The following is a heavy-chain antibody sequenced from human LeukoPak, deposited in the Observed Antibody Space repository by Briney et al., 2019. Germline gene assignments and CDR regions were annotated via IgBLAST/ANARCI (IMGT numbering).Heavy chain of an antibody. CDR2: IIPILGIA. CDR1: GGTFSSYA. D-gene: IGHD6-19*01. Sequence: GASVKVSCKASGGTFSSYAISWVRQAPGQGLEWMGRIIPILGIANYAQKFQGRVTITADKSTSTAYMELSSLRSEDTAVYYCARVPNSSGWHWYFDLWGRGTLVTVSS. V-gene: IGHV1-69*04. CDR3: ARVPNSSGWHWYFDL. J-gene: IGHJ2*01.